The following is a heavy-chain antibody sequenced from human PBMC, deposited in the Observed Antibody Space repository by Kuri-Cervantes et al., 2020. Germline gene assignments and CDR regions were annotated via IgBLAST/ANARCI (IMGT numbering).Heavy chain of an antibody. CDR1: GGSISRSSSYY. J-gene: IGHJ6*02. CDR3: ARGPYSSSWYSDYYGMDV. D-gene: IGHD6-13*01. Sequence: GSLRLSCTVSGGSISRSSSYYWGWIRQPPGKGLEWIGEIYHSGSTNYNPSLKSRVTISVDKSKNQFSLKLSSVTAADTAVYYCARGPYSSSWYSDYYGMDVWGQGTTVTVSS. CDR2: IYHSGST. V-gene: IGHV4-39*07.